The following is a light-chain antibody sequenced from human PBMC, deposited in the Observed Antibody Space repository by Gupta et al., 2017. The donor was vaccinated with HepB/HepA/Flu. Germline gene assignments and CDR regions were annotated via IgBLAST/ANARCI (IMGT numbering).Light chain of an antibody. CDR1: QDISNY. J-gene: IGKJ4*01. Sequence: DIQMTQSPSSLSASVGDRVTITCQASQDISNYLNWYQQKPGKAPKLLIFDAYHLETGVPSRFSGSGSGTDFTFTISSLQAEDIGKYYCQQHDHLLTFGGGTKVEIK. V-gene: IGKV1-33*01. CDR2: DAY. CDR3: QQHDHLLT.